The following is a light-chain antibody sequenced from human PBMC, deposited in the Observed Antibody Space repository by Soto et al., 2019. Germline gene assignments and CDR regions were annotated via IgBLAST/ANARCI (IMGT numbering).Light chain of an antibody. J-gene: IGLJ1*01. CDR3: QSYDSSLAGFV. CDR1: SSNIGARLD. V-gene: IGLV1-40*01. Sequence: LAQRRSGSGASAQRVTIYYTGSSSNIGARLDVHWYRHLPGTAPKLLISVNTNGPSGVADRFSGSKSGTSASLAIAGLRAEDEADYYCQSYDSSLAGFVFVTGTKVTVL. CDR2: VNT.